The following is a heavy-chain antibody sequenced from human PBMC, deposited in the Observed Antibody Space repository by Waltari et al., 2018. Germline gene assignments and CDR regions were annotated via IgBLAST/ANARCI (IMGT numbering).Heavy chain of an antibody. CDR2: IYPGYSDT. D-gene: IGHD3-22*01. J-gene: IGHJ5*02. CDR1: GYSFTSYW. V-gene: IGHV5-51*01. Sequence: EVQLVQSGAEVKKPGESLKISCKGSGYSFTSYWIGWVRQMPGKGLEWMGVIYPGYSDTRYSPSFQGQVTISADKSISTAYLQWSSLKASDTAMYYCARRVDSSGSQGWFDPWGQGTLVTVSS. CDR3: ARRVDSSGSQGWFDP.